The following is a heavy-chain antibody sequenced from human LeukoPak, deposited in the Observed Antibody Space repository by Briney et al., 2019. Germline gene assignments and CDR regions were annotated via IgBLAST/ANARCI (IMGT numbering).Heavy chain of an antibody. CDR3: ARVFGDGSVFRNALHI. CDR1: GYSISSGYY. V-gene: IGHV4-38-2*02. Sequence: SETLSLTCTVSGYSISSGYYWGWIRQPPGKGPEWIGSIYHSGSTYYNPSLKSRVTITVDTSKKQFSLKLSSVTAADTAVYYCARVFGDGSVFRNALHIWGQGTMVSVSS. CDR2: IYHSGST. D-gene: IGHD3-10*01. J-gene: IGHJ3*02.